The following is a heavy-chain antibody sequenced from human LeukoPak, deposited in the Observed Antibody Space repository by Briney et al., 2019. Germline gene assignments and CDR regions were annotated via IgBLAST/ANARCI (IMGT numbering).Heavy chain of an antibody. D-gene: IGHD2-21*01. CDR1: GDSVSSISVA. CDR2: TYYRSTWYY. V-gene: IGHV6-1*01. CDR3: SVARSDSHYGMDV. J-gene: IGHJ6*02. Sequence: SQTLSLTCAISGDSVSSISVAWNWIRQSPSRGLEWLGRTYYRSTWYYEYAVSVKSRINISPDKYKNQLYLQPASVAPEDTAVYYCSVARSDSHYGMDVWGQGTTVTVSS.